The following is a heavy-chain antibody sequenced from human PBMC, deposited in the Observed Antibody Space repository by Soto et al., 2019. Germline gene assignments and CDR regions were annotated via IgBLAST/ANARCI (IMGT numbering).Heavy chain of an antibody. CDR3: ARESGALTVTRYNWFDP. V-gene: IGHV3-33*01. J-gene: IGHJ5*02. D-gene: IGHD4-4*01. CDR2: IWYDGSNK. CDR1: GFTFSSYG. Sequence: QVQLVESGGGVGQPGRSLRLSCAASGFTFSSYGMHWVRQAPGTGLDWVAVIWYDGSNKYYADSVKGRFTISRDNSKNTLYLQMNSLRAEDTAVYYCARESGALTVTRYNWFDPWGQGTLVTVSS.